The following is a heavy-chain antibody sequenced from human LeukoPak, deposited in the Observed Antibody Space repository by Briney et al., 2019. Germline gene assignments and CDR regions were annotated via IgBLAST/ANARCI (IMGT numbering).Heavy chain of an antibody. D-gene: IGHD5-24*01. CDR1: GGSFSGYY. CDR3: ARVQGGYNLKTGAFDI. CDR2: INHSGST. J-gene: IGHJ3*02. V-gene: IGHV4-34*01. Sequence: SETLSLTCAVYGGSFSGYYWSWIRQPPGKGLEWIGEINHSGSTNYNPSLKSRVTISVDTSKNQFSLKLSSVTAADTAVYYCARVQGGYNLKTGAFDIWGQGTMVTVSS.